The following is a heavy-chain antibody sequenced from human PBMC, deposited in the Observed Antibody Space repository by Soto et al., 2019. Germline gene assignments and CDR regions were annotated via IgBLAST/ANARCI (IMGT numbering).Heavy chain of an antibody. CDR1: DTSFSGYY. Sequence: SQTLSLTCAFYDTSFSGYYWSWIRQPPGKGLEWIGEIFHGGSTDYSPSLKSRVTISVDTSKNQFSLELSSVTAADTAVYYCARPHYDSNTFYSFFDYWGQGTLVTVSS. J-gene: IGHJ4*02. CDR2: IFHGGST. CDR3: ARPHYDSNTFYSFFDY. D-gene: IGHD3-22*01. V-gene: IGHV4-34*12.